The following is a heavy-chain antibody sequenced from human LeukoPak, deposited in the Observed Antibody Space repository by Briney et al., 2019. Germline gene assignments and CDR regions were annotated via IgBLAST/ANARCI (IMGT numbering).Heavy chain of an antibody. J-gene: IGHJ5*01. D-gene: IGHD1-26*01. CDR2: ISASGST. V-gene: IGHV4-4*07. CDR1: GGSMASDY. Sequence: SETLSLTCTVSGGSMASDYWNWIRLPAGKGLEWIGRISASGSTNYSPSLFSRVTMSVDTSGNQCSLKLNSVTAADTAVYFCARAPVQDLSFVGWFDSWGQGALVIVSS. CDR3: ARAPVQDLSFVGWFDS.